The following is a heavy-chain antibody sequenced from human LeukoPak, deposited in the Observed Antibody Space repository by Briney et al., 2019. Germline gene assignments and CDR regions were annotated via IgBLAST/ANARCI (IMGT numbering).Heavy chain of an antibody. CDR1: GFTFTAYH. D-gene: IGHD1-26*01. CDR3: ARDNSVGDYAWWFDP. V-gene: IGHV1-46*01. J-gene: IGHJ5*02. Sequence: ASVKVSCKASGFTFTAYHMHWARQAPGQGLEWRGLIKPIGSSTIYTQKFQGRVTMTKDMSTSTDYMELSSLRSEDTAVYYCARDNSVGDYAWWFDPWGQGTLVTVSS. CDR2: IKPIGSST.